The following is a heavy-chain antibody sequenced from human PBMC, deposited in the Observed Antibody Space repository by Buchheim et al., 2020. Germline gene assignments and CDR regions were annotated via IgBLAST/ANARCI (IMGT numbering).Heavy chain of an antibody. Sequence: EEQLVESGGGLVQPGTSLRLSCAASGFTFSIYSMNWVRQAPGKGLEWVSYISSSSRTIYYADSVKGRFSISRDNAKKLLYLQMNSLRPEDTAVYSCARVLVGTGYGNDYHYYAMDVWGQGTT. J-gene: IGHJ6*02. CDR2: ISSSSRTI. D-gene: IGHD5-18*01. V-gene: IGHV3-48*01. CDR1: GFTFSIYS. CDR3: ARVLVGTGYGNDYHYYAMDV.